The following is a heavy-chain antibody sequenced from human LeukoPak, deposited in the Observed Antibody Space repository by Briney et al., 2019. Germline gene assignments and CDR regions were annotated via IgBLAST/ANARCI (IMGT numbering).Heavy chain of an antibody. CDR2: IIPIFGTA. V-gene: IGHV1-69*05. J-gene: IGHJ4*02. CDR3: ARDLLKAGTTDLIDY. D-gene: IGHD1-1*01. Sequence: GASVKVSCKASGGTFSSYAISWVRQAPGQGLEWMGRIIPIFGTANYAQKFQGRVTITTDESTSTAYMELRSLRSDDTAVYYCARDLLKAGTTDLIDYWGQGTLVTVSS. CDR1: GGTFSSYA.